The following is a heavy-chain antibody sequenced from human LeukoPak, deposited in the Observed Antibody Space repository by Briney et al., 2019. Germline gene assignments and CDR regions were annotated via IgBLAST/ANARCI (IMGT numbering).Heavy chain of an antibody. V-gene: IGHV3-23*01. Sequence: GGSLTLSCAASGFTFSNSAMTWVRQAPGKGLEWVSAISSLGSDTIYTDSVKDRFTISRDNSQNTLYLQMNSLRAADTAVYYCAKGGNYAPLDYWGQGTLATVSS. CDR2: ISSLGSDT. D-gene: IGHD1-7*01. CDR1: GFTFSNSA. CDR3: AKGGNYAPLDY. J-gene: IGHJ4*02.